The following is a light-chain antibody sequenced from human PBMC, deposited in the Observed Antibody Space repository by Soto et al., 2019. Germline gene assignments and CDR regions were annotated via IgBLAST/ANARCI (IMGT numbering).Light chain of an antibody. J-gene: IGKJ4*01. CDR2: WAS. V-gene: IGKV4-1*01. CDR3: QQYYSTPLT. Sequence: DFVVTQSRDSLPVSLGERATINCKSSQSVLYSSDNKNYLAWYQQKPGQPPKLLIYWASTRESGVPDRFSGSGSGTDFTLTINSLQAEDVAVYYCQQYYSTPLTFGGGTKVEIK. CDR1: QSVLYSSDNKNY.